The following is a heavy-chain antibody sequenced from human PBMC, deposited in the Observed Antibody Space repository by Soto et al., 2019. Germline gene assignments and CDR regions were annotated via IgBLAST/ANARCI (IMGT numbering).Heavy chain of an antibody. V-gene: IGHV3-7*04. CDR1: ESTVSRDW. Sequence: EVHLVESGGGLVQTGGSLRLSCAIFESTVSRDWMNWVRQAPGKGLEWVAHINQDGSEKYYVDSVKGRFTISRDNATTSLSLQMKGPRPADRVIFTCSGGVGDAFWGQGNLVTVSS. D-gene: IGHD1-26*01. J-gene: IGHJ4*02. CDR2: INQDGSEK. CDR3: SGGVGDAF.